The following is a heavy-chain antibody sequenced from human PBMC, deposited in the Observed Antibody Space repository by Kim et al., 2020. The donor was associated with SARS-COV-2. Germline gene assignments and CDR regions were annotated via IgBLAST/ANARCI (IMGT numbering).Heavy chain of an antibody. CDR1: GGYISSGGYY. CDR3: ARGRRGCSRASCHHNWFDP. Sequence: SETLSLTCTVSGGYISSGGYYWRWTRQHPGKGLAWIGHIYYSASTYYNSSLKSRVTISVDTSKNQYSLKLSSVTAADTAVYYCARGRRGCSRASCHHNWFDPWGEGTLVTVSS. J-gene: IGHJ5*02. CDR2: IYYSAST. V-gene: IGHV4-31*03. D-gene: IGHD2-2*01.